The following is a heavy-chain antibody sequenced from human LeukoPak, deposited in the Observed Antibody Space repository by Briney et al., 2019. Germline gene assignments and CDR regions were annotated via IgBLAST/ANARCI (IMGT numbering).Heavy chain of an antibody. J-gene: IGHJ6*02. Sequence: SETLSLTCDVSGGSITQTNYWTWVRQPPGKGLEWIGEVNLQGGTNYNPSLLRRVAISVDTSANHVSLQMTSVTAADTAVYYCARHQRTPPATGYYYGMDVWGQGTTVTVSS. CDR2: VNLQGGT. V-gene: IGHV4-4*02. CDR1: GGSITQTNY. CDR3: ARHQRTPPATGYYYGMDV. D-gene: IGHD1-26*01.